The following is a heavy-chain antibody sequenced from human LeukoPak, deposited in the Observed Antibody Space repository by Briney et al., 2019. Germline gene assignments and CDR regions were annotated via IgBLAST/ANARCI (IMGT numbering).Heavy chain of an antibody. CDR2: IHYSGST. J-gene: IGHJ4*02. CDR3: ARHVEYCGGGSCYTLQIDY. Sequence: SETLSLTCTVSGGSIGSNYWSWIRQPPGKGLDWIGDIHYSGSTNYNPSLKSRATISVDTSKNQFSLRLSSVTAADTAVYYCARHVEYCGGGSCYTLQIDYWGQGTLVTVSS. D-gene: IGHD2-15*01. V-gene: IGHV4-59*08. CDR1: GGSIGSNY.